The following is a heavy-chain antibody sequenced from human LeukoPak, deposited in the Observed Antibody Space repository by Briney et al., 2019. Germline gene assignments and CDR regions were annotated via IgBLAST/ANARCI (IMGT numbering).Heavy chain of an antibody. V-gene: IGHV1-8*03. CDR3: ARWVRSPDLDYYDSSDLRENAFDI. J-gene: IGHJ3*02. CDR2: MNPNSGNT. Sequence: ASVKVSCKASGYTFSSYDINWVRQATGEGLEWMGWMNPNSGNTGYAQTFQGRVTITRNTSISTAYMELSSLRSEDTAVYYCARWVRSPDLDYYDSSDLRENAFDIWGQGTMVTVSS. CDR1: GYTFSSYD. D-gene: IGHD3-22*01.